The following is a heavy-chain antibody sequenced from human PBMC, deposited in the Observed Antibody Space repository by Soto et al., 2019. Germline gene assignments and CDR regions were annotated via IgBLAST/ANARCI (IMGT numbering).Heavy chain of an antibody. CDR2: INHSGST. CDR1: GGSFSGYY. V-gene: IGHV4-34*01. Sequence: SETLSLTCAVYGGSFSGYYWSWIRQPPGKGLEWIGEINHSGSTNYNPSLKSRVTISVDTSKNQFSLKLSAVTAADTAVYYCARRSPPEGYDFWSGYRGLYYGMDVWGQGTTVTVSS. CDR3: ARRSPPEGYDFWSGYRGLYYGMDV. D-gene: IGHD3-3*01. J-gene: IGHJ6*02.